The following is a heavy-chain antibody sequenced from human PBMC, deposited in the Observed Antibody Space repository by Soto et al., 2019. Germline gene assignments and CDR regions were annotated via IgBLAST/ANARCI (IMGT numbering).Heavy chain of an antibody. Sequence: SETLSLTCAVSGGSISIGGYSWSCIRQPPGKGLEWIGYIYHSGSTYYNPSLKSRVTISVDRSKNQFSLKLSSVTAADTAVYYCARGTLGGAFDIWGQGTMVTVSS. CDR2: IYHSGST. CDR3: ARGTLGGAFDI. D-gene: IGHD1-26*01. J-gene: IGHJ3*02. CDR1: GGSISIGGYS. V-gene: IGHV4-30-2*01.